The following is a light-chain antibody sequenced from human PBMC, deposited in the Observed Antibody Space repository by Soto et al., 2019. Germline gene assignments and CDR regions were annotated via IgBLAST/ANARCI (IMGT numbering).Light chain of an antibody. CDR1: QSISSY. Sequence: DIQMTQSPSSLSASVGDRVTITCRASQSISSYLNWYQQKPGKAPKLLIYAASSLQIGVPSRFSGSGSGTDFTLTISSLQPEDFATYYCQQSYSTPRFGPGTKVDIK. J-gene: IGKJ3*01. CDR3: QQSYSTPR. V-gene: IGKV1-39*01. CDR2: AAS.